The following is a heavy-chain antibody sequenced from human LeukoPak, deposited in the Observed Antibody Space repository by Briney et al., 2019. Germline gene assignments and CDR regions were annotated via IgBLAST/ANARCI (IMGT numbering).Heavy chain of an antibody. Sequence: ASVKVSCKASGYIFTSYSMHWVRRAPGQGLEWMGIINPSGGTTNYAQKFQGRVTMTRDMSTSTAYMELSSLRSEDTAVYYCAADSEASVFDRWPDAFDIWGQGTMVTVSS. CDR2: INPSGGTT. V-gene: IGHV1-46*01. J-gene: IGHJ3*02. CDR1: GYIFTSYS. D-gene: IGHD4-23*01. CDR3: AADSEASVFDRWPDAFDI.